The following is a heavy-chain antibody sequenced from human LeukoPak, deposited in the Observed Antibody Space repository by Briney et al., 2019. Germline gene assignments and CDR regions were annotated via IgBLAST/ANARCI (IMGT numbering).Heavy chain of an antibody. CDR3: TTDSIYDFWSGYYKVFDY. J-gene: IGHJ4*02. CDR2: TKSKTDGETT. Sequence: GGSLRLSCAASGFILRNAWMSWVRQAPGKGLEWVGRTKSKTDGETTDYAAPVKGRFTISRDDSKNTLYLQMNSLKTEDTAVYYCTTDSIYDFWSGYYKVFDYWGQGTLVTVSS. V-gene: IGHV3-15*01. D-gene: IGHD3-3*01. CDR1: GFILRNAW.